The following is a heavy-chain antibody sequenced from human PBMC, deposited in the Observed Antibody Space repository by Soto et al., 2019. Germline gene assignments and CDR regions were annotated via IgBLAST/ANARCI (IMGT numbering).Heavy chain of an antibody. D-gene: IGHD6-19*01. CDR2: ISWNSGSI. CDR3: AKDGGYSSGRYGA. J-gene: IGHJ5*02. CDR1: GFTFDDYA. Sequence: PGGSLGRSCAASGFTFDDYAKHWVRQAPGKGLEWVSGISWNSGSIGYADSVKGRFTISRDNAKNSLYLQMNSLRAEDTALYYCAKDGGYSSGRYGAWGQGTLVTVSS. V-gene: IGHV3-9*01.